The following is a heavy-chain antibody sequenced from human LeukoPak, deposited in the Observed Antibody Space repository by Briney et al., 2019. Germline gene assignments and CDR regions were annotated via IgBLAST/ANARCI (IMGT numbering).Heavy chain of an antibody. Sequence: KPSQTLSLTCTVSGGSISSGGYYCSWIRQHPGKGLEWIGYIYYSGSTYYNPSLKSRVTISVATSKNQFSLKLSSVTAADTAVYYCARDRAEVITNAFDIWGQGTMVTVSS. CDR3: ARDRAEVITNAFDI. D-gene: IGHD3-22*01. V-gene: IGHV4-31*03. J-gene: IGHJ3*02. CDR1: GGSISSGGYY. CDR2: IYYSGST.